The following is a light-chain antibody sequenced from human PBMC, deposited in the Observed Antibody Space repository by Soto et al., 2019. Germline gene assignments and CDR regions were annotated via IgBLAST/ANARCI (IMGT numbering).Light chain of an antibody. CDR1: QSVSTY. CDR3: QQRGSWPRGVS. V-gene: IGKV3-11*01. Sequence: EIVLTQSPATLSLSPGERATLSCRASQSVSTYLAWYQQKPGQAPRLLIYDASSRATGIPARFSGSGSRTDFTLTISSLEPEDFAVYYCQQRGSWPRGVSFGGGTKVEIK. J-gene: IGKJ4*01. CDR2: DAS.